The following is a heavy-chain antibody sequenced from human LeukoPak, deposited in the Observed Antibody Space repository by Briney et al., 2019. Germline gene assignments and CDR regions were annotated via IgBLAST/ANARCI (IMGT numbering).Heavy chain of an antibody. Sequence: GGSLRLSCAASGFTFRSHWMHWVRQGPGKGLVWVSRINTDGTTINYADSVKSRFTISRDNAKSTLHLQMNSLRVEDTALYYCVRVRAGTAGLDIWGQGTTVTVAP. CDR3: VRVRAGTAGLDI. V-gene: IGHV3-74*01. CDR1: GFTFRSHW. J-gene: IGHJ3*02. CDR2: INTDGTTI. D-gene: IGHD6-13*01.